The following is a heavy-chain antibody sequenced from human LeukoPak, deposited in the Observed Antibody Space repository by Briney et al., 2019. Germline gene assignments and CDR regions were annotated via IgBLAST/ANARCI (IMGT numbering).Heavy chain of an antibody. CDR3: VRGYSSSWYSSHFDY. Sequence: SETLSLTCGVYGGSFSGYYWTWIRQPPGKGLEWIGEINHSGITNYNPSLKSRVTISIDTSKSQFSLKLSSVTAVDTAVYYCVRGYSSSWYSSHFDYWGQGTLVTVSS. D-gene: IGHD6-13*01. J-gene: IGHJ4*02. CDR1: GGSFSGYY. V-gene: IGHV4-34*01. CDR2: INHSGIT.